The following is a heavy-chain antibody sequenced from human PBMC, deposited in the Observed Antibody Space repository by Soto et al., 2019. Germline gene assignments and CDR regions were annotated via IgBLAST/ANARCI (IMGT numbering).Heavy chain of an antibody. CDR2: IDPSDSYT. Sequence: GESLKISCKVSGYSFTNNWITWVRQMPGKGLEWMGRIDPSDSYTFYSPSFQGPVTFSVDKSINTAYVQWTRLKASDTAMYSCASLVSNRFDAWGQVTLVTFSS. D-gene: IGHD3-16*01. CDR1: GYSFTNNW. V-gene: IGHV5-10-1*01. CDR3: ASLVSNRFDA. J-gene: IGHJ5*02.